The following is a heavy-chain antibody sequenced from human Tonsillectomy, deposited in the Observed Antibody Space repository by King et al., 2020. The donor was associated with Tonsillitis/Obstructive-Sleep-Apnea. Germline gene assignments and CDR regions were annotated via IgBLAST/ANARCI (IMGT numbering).Heavy chain of an antibody. CDR2: INHSGST. Sequence: VQLQQWGAGLLKPSETLSLTCAVYGGSFSGYYWSWVRQPPGKGLEWIGEINHSGSTNYNPSLKSRVTIPLDSSKNQLSLKLSSVTAADTAVYYCARDPIVLEPAAIPSAFDIWGQGTMVTVSS. V-gene: IGHV4-34*01. CDR3: ARDPIVLEPAAIPSAFDI. D-gene: IGHD2-2*02. J-gene: IGHJ3*02. CDR1: GGSFSGYY.